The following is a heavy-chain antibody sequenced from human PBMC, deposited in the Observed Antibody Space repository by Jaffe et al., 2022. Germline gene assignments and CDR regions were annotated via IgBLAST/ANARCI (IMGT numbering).Heavy chain of an antibody. D-gene: IGHD6-13*01. V-gene: IGHV4-39*01. CDR2: IYYSGST. CDR1: GGSISSSSYY. J-gene: IGHJ3*02. CDR3: ARHFQQQEAFDI. Sequence: QLQLQESGPGLVKPSETLSLTCTVSGGSISSSSYYWGWIRQPPGKGLEWIGSIYYSGSTYYNPSLKSRVTISVDTSKNQFSLKLSSVTAADTAVYYCARHFQQQEAFDIWGQGTMVTVSS.